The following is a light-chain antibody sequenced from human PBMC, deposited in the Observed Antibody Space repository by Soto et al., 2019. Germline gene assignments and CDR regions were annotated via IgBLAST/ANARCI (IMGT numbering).Light chain of an antibody. CDR2: AAS. CDR3: QKYYCAPET. J-gene: IGKJ1*01. CDR1: QGISSY. Sequence: DIQMTQSPSSLSASVGDRVTITCRASQGISSYLAWYQQKPGKVPKVLIYAASTLQSGVPSRFSGSGSGTEFTLTISSLQPEDVATYYCQKYYCAPETFGQGTKVEIK. V-gene: IGKV1-27*01.